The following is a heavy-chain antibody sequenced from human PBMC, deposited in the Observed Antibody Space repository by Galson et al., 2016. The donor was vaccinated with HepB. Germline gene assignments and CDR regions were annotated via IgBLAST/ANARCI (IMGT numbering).Heavy chain of an antibody. CDR1: GFIFSSYG. CDR2: ICFDGSKK. V-gene: IGHV3-33*01. CDR3: ARDPISVPIIRGIPAPGDHYYGLDV. Sequence: SLRLSCAASGFIFSSYGMHWVRQSPGKGLESVAFICFDGSKKYYADSVQGRVTISRDNSKNMVYLQMGNLRAEDTAVYYCARDPISVPIIRGIPAPGDHYYGLDVWGQGTTVTVSS. D-gene: IGHD3-10*01. J-gene: IGHJ6*02.